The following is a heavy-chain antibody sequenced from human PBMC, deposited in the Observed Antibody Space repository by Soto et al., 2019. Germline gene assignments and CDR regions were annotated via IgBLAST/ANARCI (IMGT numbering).Heavy chain of an antibody. D-gene: IGHD3-3*01. CDR3: ARGDNFWSGRFDP. J-gene: IGHJ5*02. CDR1: GVSFNTYA. V-gene: IGHV1-69*01. Sequence: QLVLVQSGAELKNAGSSVKVSCKASGVSFNTYATHWLRQAPGQGLEWMGGIIPMFGTGSDTQVHYAQRFLGRVIITAVEYTSTSFMELTSLTSDVTAVYYCARGDNFWSGRFDPWGQGTLVTVSS. CDR2: IIPMFGTGSDTQV.